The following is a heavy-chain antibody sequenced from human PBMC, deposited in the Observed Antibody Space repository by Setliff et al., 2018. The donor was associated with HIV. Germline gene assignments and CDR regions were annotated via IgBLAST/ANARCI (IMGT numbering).Heavy chain of an antibody. CDR2: ISPDGSAT. CDR3: ARWGSGSYERVFDY. CDR1: GFTFSSAW. J-gene: IGHJ4*02. V-gene: IGHV3-7*01. Sequence: PGGSLRLSCAASGFTFSSAWMGWVRQAPAKGLEWVANISPDGSATYYVDSVKGRFTISRDNAKNSLYLQLNNLRVEDTAVYFCARWGSGSYERVFDYWGQGMLVTVSS. D-gene: IGHD1-26*01.